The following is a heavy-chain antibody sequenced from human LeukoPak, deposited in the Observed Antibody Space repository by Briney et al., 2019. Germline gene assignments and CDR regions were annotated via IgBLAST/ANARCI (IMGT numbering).Heavy chain of an antibody. V-gene: IGHV1-58*02. J-gene: IGHJ5*02. CDR3: AADRGAKIWLDP. Sequence: GASVKVSCKASGFTFTSSAMQWVRQARGQRLEWMGWIVIGSGNTNYAQKFQERVTITRDMSTSTAYMELSSLRSEDTAVYYCAADRGAKIWLDPWGQGTLVTVSS. CDR1: GFTFTSSA. D-gene: IGHD4/OR15-4a*01. CDR2: IVIGSGNT.